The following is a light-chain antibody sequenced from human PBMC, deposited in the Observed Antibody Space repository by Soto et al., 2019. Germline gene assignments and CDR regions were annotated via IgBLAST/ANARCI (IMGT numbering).Light chain of an antibody. CDR1: QSISSN. J-gene: IGKJ5*01. CDR2: RTS. Sequence: VITQYPATLSVSPGERSTLSCMASQSISSNLAWYQQKPGQAPRLLMFRTSSRATGFPARFSGSGSGTELTLTISSLQSEDFAVYYCQQHNNWPPITFGQGTRLDIK. CDR3: QQHNNWPPIT. V-gene: IGKV3-15*01.